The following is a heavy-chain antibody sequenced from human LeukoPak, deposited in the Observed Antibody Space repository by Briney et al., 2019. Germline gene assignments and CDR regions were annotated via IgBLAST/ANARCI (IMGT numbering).Heavy chain of an antibody. CDR1: GGSFSGYY. Sequence: SETLSLTCAVDGGSFSGYYWSWIRQPPGKGLEWIGEINHSGSTNYNPSLKSRVTISVDTSKNQFSLKLSSVTAADTAVYYCARGPGAAAAIPGRRSGLDPWGQGTLVTVSS. D-gene: IGHD2-2*02. CDR2: INHSGST. V-gene: IGHV4-34*01. J-gene: IGHJ5*02. CDR3: ARGPGAAAAIPGRRSGLDP.